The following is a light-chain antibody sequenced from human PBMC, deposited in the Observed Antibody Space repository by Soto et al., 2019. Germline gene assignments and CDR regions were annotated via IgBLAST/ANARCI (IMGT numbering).Light chain of an antibody. Sequence: DIQMTQSPSSLSASVGDRVTITCRASQSINIYLNWYQQKPGKAPNLLITAASSFRTGVPSRFSGRGSETEFTLTINGLQPDDFATYYCQQYNSFPRTFGQGTKV. J-gene: IGKJ1*01. CDR1: QSINIY. V-gene: IGKV1-39*01. CDR2: AAS. CDR3: QQYNSFPRT.